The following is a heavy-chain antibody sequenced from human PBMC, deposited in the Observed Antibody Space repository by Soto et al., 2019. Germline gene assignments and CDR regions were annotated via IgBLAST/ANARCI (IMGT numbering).Heavy chain of an antibody. CDR1: GFTFSSYS. CDR2: ISSSSSYI. J-gene: IGHJ4*02. V-gene: IGHV3-21*01. D-gene: IGHD2-15*01. Sequence: GGSLRLSCAASGFTFSSYSMNWVRQAPGKGLEWVSSISSSSSYIYYADSVKGRFTISRDNAKNSLYLQMNSLRAEDTAVYYCARGYCSGGSCYSPLFFDDWGQGTRVTVAS. CDR3: ARGYCSGGSCYSPLFFDD.